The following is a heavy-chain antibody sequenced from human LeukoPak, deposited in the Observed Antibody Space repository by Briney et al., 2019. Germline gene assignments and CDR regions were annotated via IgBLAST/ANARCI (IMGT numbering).Heavy chain of an antibody. V-gene: IGHV1-46*01. CDR2: INPSGGST. CDR3: ARVTFGGRTYDSVGYSGY. J-gene: IGHJ4*02. D-gene: IGHD3-22*01. Sequence: GASVKVSCKASGYTFTSYYMHWVRQAPGQGLEWMGIINPSGGSTSYAQKFQGRVTMTRDTSTNTAYMELRSLRSDDTAVYYCARVTFGGRTYDSVGYSGYWGQGTLVTVSS. CDR1: GYTFTSYY.